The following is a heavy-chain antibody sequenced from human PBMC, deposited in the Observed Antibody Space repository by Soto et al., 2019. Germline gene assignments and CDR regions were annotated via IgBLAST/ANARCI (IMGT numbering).Heavy chain of an antibody. CDR3: ARNSSGTAIDY. D-gene: IGHD6-25*01. Sequence: EVQLVESGGGLVQPGGSLRLSCAASGFTVSSNYMSWVRKAPAKGLEWVSVIYSGGSTYYADSVKGRFTISRDNSKNTLYLQMNSLRAEDTAVYYCARNSSGTAIDYWGQGTLVTVSS. CDR2: IYSGGST. CDR1: GFTVSSNY. V-gene: IGHV3-66*01. J-gene: IGHJ4*02.